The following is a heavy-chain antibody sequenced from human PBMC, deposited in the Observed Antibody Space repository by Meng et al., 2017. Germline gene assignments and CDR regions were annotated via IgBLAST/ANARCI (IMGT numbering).Heavy chain of an antibody. CDR3: ARDRYGDYAFWLDYYYYYGMDV. J-gene: IGHJ6*02. CDR1: GGSISSSSYY. Sequence: SETLSLTCTVSGGSISSSSYYWGWIRQPPGKGLEWIGSIYYSGSTYYNPSLKSRVTISVDTSKNQFSLKLSSVTAADTAVYYCARDRYGDYAFWLDYYYYYGMDVWGQGTTVTVSS. CDR2: IYYSGST. V-gene: IGHV4-39*07. D-gene: IGHD4-17*01.